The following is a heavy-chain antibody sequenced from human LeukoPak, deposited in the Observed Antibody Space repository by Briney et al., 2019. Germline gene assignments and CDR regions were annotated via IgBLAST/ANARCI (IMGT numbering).Heavy chain of an antibody. D-gene: IGHD6-19*01. V-gene: IGHV3-23*01. Sequence: PGRSLRLSCAASGFSFSTYGMHWVRQAPGKGLEWVSAISGSGSSTYYADSVKGRFTISRDNSKNTLYLQMNSLRAEDTAVYYCAKCSWDGVADLVALDYWGQGTLATVSS. J-gene: IGHJ4*02. CDR3: AKCSWDGVADLVALDY. CDR2: ISGSGSST. CDR1: GFSFSTYG.